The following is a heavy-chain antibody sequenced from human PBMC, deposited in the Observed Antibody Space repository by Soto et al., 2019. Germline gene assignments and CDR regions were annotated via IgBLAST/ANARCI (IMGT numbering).Heavy chain of an antibody. Sequence: VQLQESGPGLVKPSETLSLTCTVSGGSISSYYWSWIRQPPGKGLEWIGYIYYSGSTNYNPSLKSRVTISVDTSKNQFSLKLSSVTAADTAVYYCARDSTGSSSWYLDAFDIWGQGTMVTVSS. CDR2: IYYSGST. D-gene: IGHD6-13*01. J-gene: IGHJ3*02. CDR3: ARDSTGSSSWYLDAFDI. CDR1: GGSISSYY. V-gene: IGHV4-59*01.